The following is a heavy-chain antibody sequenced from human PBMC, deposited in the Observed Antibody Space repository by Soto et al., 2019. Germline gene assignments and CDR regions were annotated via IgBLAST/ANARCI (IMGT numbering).Heavy chain of an antibody. J-gene: IGHJ4*01. CDR2: IGVHSGNT. D-gene: IGHD3-10*01. CDR1: SYTSPTYG. Sequence: ASVKVSCKASSYTSPTYGISWVRQAPGQGLEWMGWIGVHSGNTNYAQKVQDRDTMTTDTATNTAYLDPRSPRSDDTAVYYCARCIRGNYYDSGRYRVKNYFDSWGLGTLDTVS. CDR3: ARCIRGNYYDSGRYRVKNYFDS. V-gene: IGHV1-18*01.